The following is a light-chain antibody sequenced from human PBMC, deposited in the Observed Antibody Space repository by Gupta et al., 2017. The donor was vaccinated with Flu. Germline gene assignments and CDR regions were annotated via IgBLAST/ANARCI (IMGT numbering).Light chain of an antibody. V-gene: IGKV1-39*01. Sequence: IQRTKSPSSLSSSVGDRVTITCRASQSISSYLNWYQQKPGKAPKLLIYDASSLQSGVPSRFSGSGSGTDFTLTISSLQPEDFATYYCQQSYSNPYSFGQGTKLEIK. J-gene: IGKJ2*03. CDR2: DAS. CDR1: QSISSY. CDR3: QQSYSNPYS.